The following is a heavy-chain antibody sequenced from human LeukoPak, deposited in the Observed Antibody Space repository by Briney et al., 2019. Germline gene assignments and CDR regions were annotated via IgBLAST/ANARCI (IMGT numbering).Heavy chain of an antibody. J-gene: IGHJ5*02. D-gene: IGHD3-3*01. CDR2: ISAYNGNT. V-gene: IGHV1-18*01. CDR1: GYTFTTYG. CDR3: AIGYLVDYYDFWSGYPVGWFDP. Sequence: GASVKVSCKASGYTFTTYGISWVRQAPGQGLEWMGWISAYNGNTNYGQKLQGRVTMTTDTSTSTAYMELRSLRSDDTAVYDCAIGYLVDYYDFWSGYPVGWFDPWGQGTLVTVSS.